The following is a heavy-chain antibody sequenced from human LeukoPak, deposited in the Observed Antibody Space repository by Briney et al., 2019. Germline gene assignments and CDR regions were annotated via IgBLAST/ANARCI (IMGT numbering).Heavy chain of an antibody. CDR1: GGTFSSYA. J-gene: IGHJ4*02. D-gene: IGHD3-10*01. CDR2: LLPFFGTA. V-gene: IGHV1-69*13. Sequence: SLKVSCKEPGGTFSSYAITCVLHAPGQWLEWRGGLLPFFGTATYAQKFQGRVTITADESTSTAYMELSSLRSEDTAVYYCARGGAAVRYLNYYGSGSYYYFDYWGQGTLVTVSS. CDR3: ARGGAAVRYLNYYGSGSYYYFDY.